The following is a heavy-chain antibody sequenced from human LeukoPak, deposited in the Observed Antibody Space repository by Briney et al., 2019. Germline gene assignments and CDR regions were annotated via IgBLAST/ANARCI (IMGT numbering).Heavy chain of an antibody. CDR2: IYYSGST. D-gene: IGHD6-6*01. Sequence: SETLSLTCTVSGGSISSYYWSWIRQPPGKGLEWIGYIYYSGSTNYNPSLKSRVTISVDTSKNQFSLKLSSVTAADTAVYYCASISQDSSSSNYYGMDVWGQGTTVTVSS. CDR3: ASISQDSSSSNYYGMDV. CDR1: GGSISSYY. J-gene: IGHJ6*02. V-gene: IGHV4-59*12.